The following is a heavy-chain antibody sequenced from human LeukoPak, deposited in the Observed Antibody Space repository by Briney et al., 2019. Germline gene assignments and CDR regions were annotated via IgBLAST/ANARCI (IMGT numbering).Heavy chain of an antibody. D-gene: IGHD3-22*01. CDR1: GFTFSSYG. CDR3: TKGGDDSSGYHDY. V-gene: IGHV3-30*18. Sequence: GGSLRLSCAASGFTFSSYGMHWVRQAPGKGLEWVAVISYDGSNKYYADSVKGRFTISRDNSKNTLYLQMNSLRAEDTAVYYCTKGGDDSSGYHDYWGQGTLVTVSS. J-gene: IGHJ4*02. CDR2: ISYDGSNK.